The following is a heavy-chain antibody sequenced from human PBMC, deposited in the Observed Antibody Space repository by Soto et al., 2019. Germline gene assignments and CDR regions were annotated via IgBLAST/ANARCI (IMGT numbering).Heavy chain of an antibody. V-gene: IGHV4-59*01. Sequence: SETLSLTCTVSGGSISSYYWSWIRQPPGKGLEWIGYIYYSGSTNYNPSLKSRVTISVDTSKNQFSLKLSSVTAADTAVYYCARGEIHYDIVTGYYLAYFDYWGQGTLVTVSS. CDR2: IYYSGST. D-gene: IGHD3-9*01. CDR1: GGSISSYY. CDR3: ARGEIHYDIVTGYYLAYFDY. J-gene: IGHJ4*02.